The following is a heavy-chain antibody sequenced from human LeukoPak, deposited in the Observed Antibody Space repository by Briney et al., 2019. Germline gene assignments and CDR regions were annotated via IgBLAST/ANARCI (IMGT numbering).Heavy chain of an antibody. CDR2: IYYSGST. CDR3: ARVPDGGIFDY. Sequence: SETLSLTCTVSRGSISRYYWSWIRKPPGKGLEWSAYIYYSGSTNYNSSLKSRVTISVDTSKNQFSLKLSSVTTADTAVYYCARVPDGGIFDYWGQGTLVTVSS. V-gene: IGHV4-59*01. CDR1: RGSISRYY. J-gene: IGHJ4*02. D-gene: IGHD4-23*01.